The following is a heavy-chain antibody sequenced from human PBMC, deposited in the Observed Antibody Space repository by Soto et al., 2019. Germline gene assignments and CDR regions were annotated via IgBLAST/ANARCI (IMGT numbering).Heavy chain of an antibody. CDR2: IWYDGSNK. V-gene: IGHV3-33*01. CDR1: GFTFSSYG. J-gene: IGHJ6*02. Sequence: PGGSLRLSCAASGFTFSSYGMHWVRQAPGKGLEWVAVIWYDGSNKYYADSVKGRFTISRDNSKNTLYLQMNSLRAEDTAVYYCTTLSITIFGVVLMDVWGQGTTVTVSS. D-gene: IGHD3-3*01. CDR3: TTLSITIFGVVLMDV.